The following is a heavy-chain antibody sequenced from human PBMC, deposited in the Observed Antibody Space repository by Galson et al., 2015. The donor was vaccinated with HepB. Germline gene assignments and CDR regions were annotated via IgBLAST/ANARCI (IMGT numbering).Heavy chain of an antibody. D-gene: IGHD2-21*01. V-gene: IGHV3-23*01. J-gene: IGHJ6*04. CDR3: AKGGQAYCGGSNCYAAGYYYKNMDV. CDR2: ISSNSGSR. CDR1: GFAFSVYA. Sequence: SLRLSCAASGFAFSVYAMTWVRQAPGKGLEWVSAISSNSGSRYLADSVKGRFTISRDNSKNTVYLQMSSLRAEDTAIYYCAKGGQAYCGGSNCYAAGYYYKNMDVWGKGTTVTVSS.